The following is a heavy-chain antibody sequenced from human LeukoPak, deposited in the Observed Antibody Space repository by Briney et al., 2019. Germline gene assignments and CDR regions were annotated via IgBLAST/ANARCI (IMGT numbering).Heavy chain of an antibody. J-gene: IGHJ2*01. V-gene: IGHV4-59*01. Sequence: SETLSLTCTVSGGSISSYYWSWLRQPPGKGLEWIGYIYYSGSANYNPSLKSRVTISVDTSKNQFSLKLSSVTAADTAVYYCARTGSQGYFDLWGRGTLVTVSS. D-gene: IGHD1-14*01. CDR1: GGSISSYY. CDR3: ARTGSQGYFDL. CDR2: IYYSGSA.